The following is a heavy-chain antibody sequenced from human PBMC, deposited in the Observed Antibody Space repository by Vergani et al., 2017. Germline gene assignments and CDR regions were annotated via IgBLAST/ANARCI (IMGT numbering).Heavy chain of an antibody. D-gene: IGHD6-6*01. V-gene: IGHV3-23*04. J-gene: IGHJ6*03. CDR1: GFTFSSYA. CDR3: ARGGYSSSPYYYYYYMDV. Sequence: EVQLVESGGGLVQPGGSLRLSCAASGFTFSSYAMSWVRQAPGKGLEWVSAISGSGGSTYYAESVKGRSTISRDNSKNTLYLQMNSLRAEDTAVYYCARGGYSSSPYYYYYYMDVWGKGTTVTVSS. CDR2: ISGSGGST.